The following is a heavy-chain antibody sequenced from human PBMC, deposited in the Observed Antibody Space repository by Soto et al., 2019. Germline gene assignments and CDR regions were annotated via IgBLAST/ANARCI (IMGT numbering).Heavy chain of an antibody. CDR1: GGSISSYY. V-gene: IGHV4-4*07. D-gene: IGHD3-3*01. CDR3: ARDGEFWSGYSNWFDP. J-gene: IGHJ5*02. CDR2: IYTSGST. Sequence: PSETLSLTCTVSGGSISSYYWSWIRQPAGRGLEWIGRIYTSGSTNYNPSLKSRVTMSVDTSKNQFSLKLSSVTAADTAVYYCARDGEFWSGYSNWFDPWGQGTLVTVS.